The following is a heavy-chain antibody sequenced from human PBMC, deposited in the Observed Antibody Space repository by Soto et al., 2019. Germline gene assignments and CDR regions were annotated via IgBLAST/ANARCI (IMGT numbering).Heavy chain of an antibody. D-gene: IGHD5-18*01. J-gene: IGHJ4*02. CDR3: ARESGDTAMVTIDY. CDR2: IKQDGSHK. Sequence: GGSLRLSCVASGFTFSSFWMSWARQAPGKGLEWVANIKQDGSHKYYVPSVKGRFTISRDNSENTLYLQMNSLRAEDTAVYYCARESGDTAMVTIDYWGKGTLVTVYS. CDR1: GFTFSSFW. V-gene: IGHV3-7*01.